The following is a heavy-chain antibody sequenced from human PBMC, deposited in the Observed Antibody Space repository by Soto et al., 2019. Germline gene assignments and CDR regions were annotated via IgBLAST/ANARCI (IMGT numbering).Heavy chain of an antibody. Sequence: LRLSCAASGFTFSSYAMSWVRQAPGKGLEWVSAISGSGGSTYYADSVKGRFTISRDNSKNTLYLQMNSLRAEDTAVYYCAKGRYDYVWGSYRYVAGWFDPWGQGTLVTVSS. CDR1: GFTFSSYA. CDR3: AKGRYDYVWGSYRYVAGWFDP. CDR2: ISGSGGST. V-gene: IGHV3-23*01. D-gene: IGHD3-16*02. J-gene: IGHJ5*02.